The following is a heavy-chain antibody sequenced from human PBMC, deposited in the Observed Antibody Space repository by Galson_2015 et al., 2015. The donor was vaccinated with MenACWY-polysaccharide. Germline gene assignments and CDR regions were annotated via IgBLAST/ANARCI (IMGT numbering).Heavy chain of an antibody. CDR2: IKSDGSDT. V-gene: IGHV3-74*01. CDR3: ARDSGYGRFDP. CDR1: GFTFSTYW. J-gene: IGHJ5*02. Sequence: SLRLSCAASGFTFSTYWMHWVRQAPGKGLVWVSRIKSDGSDTSYADSVKGRFTISRDNAKNTVYLQMNSLRAEDTAVYYCARDSGYGRFDPWGQGTLVTVSS. D-gene: IGHD3-10*01.